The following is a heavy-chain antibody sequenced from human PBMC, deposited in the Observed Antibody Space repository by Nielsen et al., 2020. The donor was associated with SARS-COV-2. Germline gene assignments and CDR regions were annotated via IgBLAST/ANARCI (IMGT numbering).Heavy chain of an antibody. D-gene: IGHD6-13*01. V-gene: IGHV3-9*01. CDR3: ACIAEYFDY. CDR1: GFTFDDYA. CDR2: ISWNSGSI. Sequence: GGSLRLSCAASGFTFDDYAMHWVRQAPGKDLEWVSGISWNSGSIGYADSVKGRFTISRDNAKNSLYLQMNSLRAEDTALYYCACIAEYFDYWGQGTLVTVSS. J-gene: IGHJ4*02.